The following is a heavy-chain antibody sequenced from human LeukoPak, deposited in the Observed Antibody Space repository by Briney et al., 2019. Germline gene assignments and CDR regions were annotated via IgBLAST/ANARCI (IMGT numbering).Heavy chain of an antibody. CDR1: GLTVSSNC. V-gene: IGHV3-53*01. D-gene: IGHD3-22*01. Sequence: GGSLRLSCAASGLTVSSNCMSWVRQAPGKGLEWVSFIYSGGNTYYADSVKGRFTISRDNSKNTVHLQMNSLRAEDTAVYYCARRAGDYSHPYDYWGQGTLVTVSS. J-gene: IGHJ4*02. CDR2: IYSGGNT. CDR3: ARRAGDYSHPYDY.